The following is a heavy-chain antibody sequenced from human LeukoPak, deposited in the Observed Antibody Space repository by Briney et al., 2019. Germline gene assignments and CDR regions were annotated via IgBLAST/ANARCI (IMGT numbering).Heavy chain of an antibody. V-gene: IGHV3-48*01. CDR3: ARLRYYAMDV. CDR2: ISRSSRTI. Sequence: GGSLRLSCAASGFTFSTYDMNWVRQAPGKGLEWVSYISRSSRTISYADSVKGRFTISRDNAKNSLYLQMNSLRAEDTAVYYCARLRYYAMDVWGQGTTVTASS. J-gene: IGHJ6*02. CDR1: GFTFSTYD.